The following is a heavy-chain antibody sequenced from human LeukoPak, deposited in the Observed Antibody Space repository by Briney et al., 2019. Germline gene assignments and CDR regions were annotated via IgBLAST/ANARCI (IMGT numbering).Heavy chain of an antibody. CDR2: IIPILGIA. Sequence: SVKVSCKASGGTFSSYAISWVRQAPGQGLEWMGRIIPILGIANYAQKFQGRVTITADKSTSTAYMELSSLRSEDTAVYYCVMGYSGYDYGGEFDYWGQGTLVTVSS. CDR1: GGTFSSYA. J-gene: IGHJ4*02. V-gene: IGHV1-69*04. CDR3: VMGYSGYDYGGEFDY. D-gene: IGHD5-12*01.